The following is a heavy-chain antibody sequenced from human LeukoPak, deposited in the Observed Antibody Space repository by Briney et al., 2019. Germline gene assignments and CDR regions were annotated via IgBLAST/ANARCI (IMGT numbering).Heavy chain of an antibody. Sequence: GGSLRLSCAASGFTFSSYSMNWVRQAPAKGLECVSSISSSSTYIYYADSVKGRFTISRDNAKNSLYLQMNSLRADDTAIYYCARESRSVVTRYFQHWGQGTLVTVSS. D-gene: IGHD4-23*01. CDR3: ARESRSVVTRYFQH. V-gene: IGHV3-21*01. J-gene: IGHJ1*01. CDR2: ISSSSTYI. CDR1: GFTFSSYS.